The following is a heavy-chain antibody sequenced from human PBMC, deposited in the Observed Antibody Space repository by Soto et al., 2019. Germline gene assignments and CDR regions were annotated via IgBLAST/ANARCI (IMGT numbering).Heavy chain of an antibody. D-gene: IGHD3-16*02. V-gene: IGHV1-3*01. CDR1: GYTFTSYA. Sequence: ASVKVSCKASGYTFTSYAMHWVRQAPGQRLEWMGWINAGNGNTKYSQKFQGRVTITRDTSASTAYMELSSLRSEDTAVYYCAISEDYYYYYYMDVWGKGTTVTVSS. CDR2: INAGNGNT. J-gene: IGHJ6*03. CDR3: AISEDYYYYYYMDV.